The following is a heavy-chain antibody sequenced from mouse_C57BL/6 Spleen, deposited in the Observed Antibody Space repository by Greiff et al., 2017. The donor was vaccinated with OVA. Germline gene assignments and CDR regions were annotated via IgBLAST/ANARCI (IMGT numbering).Heavy chain of an antibody. CDR1: GYSITSGYY. V-gene: IGHV3-6*01. D-gene: IGHD1-1*01. CDR3: ARRPHYYGSSYYAMDY. J-gene: IGHJ4*01. CDR2: ISYDGSN. Sequence: EVKLMESGPGLVKPSQSLSLTCSVTGYSITSGYYWNWIRQFPGNKLEWMGYISYDGSNNYNPSLKNRISITRDTSKNQFFLKLNSVTTEDTATYYCARRPHYYGSSYYAMDYWGQGTSVTVSS.